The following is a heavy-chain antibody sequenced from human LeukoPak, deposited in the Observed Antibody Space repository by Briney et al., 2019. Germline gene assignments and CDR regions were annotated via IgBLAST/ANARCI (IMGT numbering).Heavy chain of an antibody. V-gene: IGHV3-30*04. CDR3: ARDRLERPFDY. D-gene: IGHD1-1*01. J-gene: IGHJ4*02. Sequence: GGSLRLSCAASGFTFSSYAMHWVRQAPGKGLEWVAVISYDGSNKYYADSVKGRFTISRDNSKNTLYLQMNSLRAEDTAVYYCARDRLERPFDYWGQGTLVTVSS. CDR1: GFTFSSYA. CDR2: ISYDGSNK.